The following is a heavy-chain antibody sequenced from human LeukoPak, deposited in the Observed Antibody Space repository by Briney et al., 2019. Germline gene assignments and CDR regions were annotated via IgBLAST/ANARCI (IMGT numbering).Heavy chain of an antibody. Sequence: SQSLSLTCAISGDSVSRNSVAWNWIRQSPSRGLEWLGRTYYRSKWYKGYAASVRSRITISPDTSKNQFSLQLNSVTPEDTAVYYCARVEYFGSGSYRFDPWGQGTLVTVSS. CDR2: TYYRSKWYK. D-gene: IGHD3-10*01. V-gene: IGHV6-1*01. J-gene: IGHJ5*02. CDR1: GDSVSRNSVA. CDR3: ARVEYFGSGSYRFDP.